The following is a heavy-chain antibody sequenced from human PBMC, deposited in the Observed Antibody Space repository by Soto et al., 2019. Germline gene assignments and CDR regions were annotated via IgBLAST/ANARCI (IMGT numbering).Heavy chain of an antibody. CDR2: VNHSGST. CDR3: ARGRTHQLLSS. J-gene: IGHJ5*01. D-gene: IGHD2-2*01. CDR1: GGSFSGYY. V-gene: IGHV4-34*01. Sequence: QVQLQQWGAGLLKPSETLSLTCAVYGGSFSGYYWSWIRQPPGKGLEWLGEVNHSGSTKTNPSLKSRVTISVDTSKNQFSLKLSSVTAADTAVHYCARGRTHQLLSSCVHGTLVTVSS.